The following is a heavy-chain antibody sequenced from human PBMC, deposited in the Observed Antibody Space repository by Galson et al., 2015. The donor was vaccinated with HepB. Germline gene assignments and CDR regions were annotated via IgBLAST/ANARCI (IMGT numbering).Heavy chain of an antibody. Sequence: SLRLSCAASGFTFSSYWMSWVRQAPGKGLEWVANIKQDGSEKYYVDSVKGRFTISRDNAKNSLYLQMNNLRAEDTAVYYCATDSFNWNDFGYWGQGTLVTVSS. CDR3: ATDSFNWNDFGY. CDR1: GFTFSSYW. V-gene: IGHV3-7*01. CDR2: IKQDGSEK. D-gene: IGHD1-20*01. J-gene: IGHJ4*02.